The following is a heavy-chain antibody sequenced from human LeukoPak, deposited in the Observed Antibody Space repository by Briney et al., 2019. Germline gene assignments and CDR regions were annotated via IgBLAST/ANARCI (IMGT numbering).Heavy chain of an antibody. J-gene: IGHJ4*02. CDR3: ATYSGYAAY. V-gene: IGHV1-24*01. CDR2: FDPEDVET. D-gene: IGHD5-12*01. Sequence: GASVKVSCKVSGYTLTELAIHWVRQAPGKGLEWMGGFDPEDVETIYAQKSQGRVTMTEDTYTDTAYMELSSLRSEDTAVYYCATYSGYAAYWGQGTLVSVSS. CDR1: GYTLTELA.